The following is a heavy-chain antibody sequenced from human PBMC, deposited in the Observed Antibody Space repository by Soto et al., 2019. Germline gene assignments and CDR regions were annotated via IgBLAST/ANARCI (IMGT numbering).Heavy chain of an antibody. D-gene: IGHD3-9*01. V-gene: IGHV1-69*04. CDR2: IIPILGIA. CDR1: GGTFSSYT. J-gene: IGHJ6*03. Sequence: ASVKVSCKASGGTFSSYTISWVRQAPGQGLEWMGRIIPILGIANYAQKFQGRVTITADKSTSTAYMELSSLRSEDTAVYYCARERYDTPKNYYYYYMDVWGKGTTVTVSS. CDR3: ARERYDTPKNYYYYYMDV.